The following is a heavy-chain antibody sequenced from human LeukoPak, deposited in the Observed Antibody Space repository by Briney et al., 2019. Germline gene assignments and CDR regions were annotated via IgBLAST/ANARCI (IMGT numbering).Heavy chain of an antibody. D-gene: IGHD2-15*01. V-gene: IGHV1-18*01. CDR1: GYTFTSYG. CDR3: ARDLQDIVVVVAATNWFDP. J-gene: IGHJ5*02. CDR2: ISVYDGNT. Sequence: ASVKVSCKASGYTFTSYGISWVRQAPGQGLEWMGWISVYDGNTNYAQKLQGRVTMTTDTSTSTAYMELRSLRSDDTAVYYCARDLQDIVVVVAATNWFDPWGQGTLVTVSS.